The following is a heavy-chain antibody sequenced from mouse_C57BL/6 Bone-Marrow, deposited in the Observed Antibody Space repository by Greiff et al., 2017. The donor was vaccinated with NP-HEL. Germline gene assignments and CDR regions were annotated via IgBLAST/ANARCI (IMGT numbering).Heavy chain of an antibody. CDR3: ARRVIYYDYDGGVDV. V-gene: IGHV1-55*01. CDR1: GYTFTSYW. D-gene: IGHD2-4*01. Sequence: QVQLKQSGAELVKPGASVTMSCKASGYTFTSYWITWVKQRPGQGLEWIGDIYPGSGSTNYNEKFKSKATLTVDTSSSTAYMQLSSLTSEDSAVYYWARRVIYYDYDGGVDVWGTGTTVTVSS. J-gene: IGHJ1*03. CDR2: IYPGSGST.